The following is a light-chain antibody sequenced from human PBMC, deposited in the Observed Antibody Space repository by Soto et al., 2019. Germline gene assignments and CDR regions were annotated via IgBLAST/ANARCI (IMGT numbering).Light chain of an antibody. V-gene: IGLV1-44*01. CDR3: AARDDSLNAYVV. J-gene: IGLJ2*01. CDR2: SNN. CDR1: SSNIGSNT. Sequence: QSVLTQPPSASGTPWQRVTISCSGSSSNIGSNTVNWYQQLPGTAPKLLIYSNNQRPSGVPDRFSGSKSGTSASLAISGLQSEDEADYYCAARDDSLNAYVVFGGGTKVTVL.